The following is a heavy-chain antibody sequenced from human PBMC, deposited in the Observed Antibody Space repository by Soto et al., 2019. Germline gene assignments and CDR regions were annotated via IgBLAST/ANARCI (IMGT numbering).Heavy chain of an antibody. V-gene: IGHV1-3*01. CDR2: INAGNGNT. CDR1: GYTFISHA. J-gene: IGHJ6*02. D-gene: IGHD3-10*01. Sequence: ASVKVSCKASGYTFISHAMHWVRQAPGQRLEWMGWINAGNGNTKYAQKFQGRVTMTTDTSTSTAYMELRSLRSDDTAVYYCARDPSGSGSFWDYYGMDVWGQGTTVTVSS. CDR3: ARDPSGSGSFWDYYGMDV.